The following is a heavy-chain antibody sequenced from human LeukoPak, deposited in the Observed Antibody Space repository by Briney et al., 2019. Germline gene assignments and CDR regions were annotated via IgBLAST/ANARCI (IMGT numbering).Heavy chain of an antibody. CDR1: GGSISSYY. V-gene: IGHV4-4*07. D-gene: IGHD3-10*01. Sequence: PSETLSLTCTVSGGSISSYYWSWIRQPAGKGLEWIGRVYTSGSTNYNPSLQSRLIMSVDMSKNQFSLKLRSVTAADTAVYYCARDAGSPFDYYYYMDVWGKGTTVTVSS. CDR2: VYTSGST. CDR3: ARDAGSPFDYYYYMDV. J-gene: IGHJ6*03.